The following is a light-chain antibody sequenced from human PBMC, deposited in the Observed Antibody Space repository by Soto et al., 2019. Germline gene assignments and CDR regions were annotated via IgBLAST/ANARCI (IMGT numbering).Light chain of an antibody. CDR1: QSISSW. CDR2: DAS. J-gene: IGKJ5*01. CDR3: QQFNNYIT. Sequence: DIQMTQSPSTLSASVGDRVTITCRASQSISSWLAWYQQKPGKAPKLLIFDASSLESGTPSRISGSGSGKDFTITISSLQPEDFATYYCQQFNNYITFGQGTRLEIK. V-gene: IGKV1-5*01.